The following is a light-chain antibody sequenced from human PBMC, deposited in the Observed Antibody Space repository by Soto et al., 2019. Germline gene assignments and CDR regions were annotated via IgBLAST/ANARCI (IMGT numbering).Light chain of an antibody. J-gene: IGLJ2*01. CDR1: SSDVGSYNL. CDR2: EGS. V-gene: IGLV2-23*01. CDR3: CSYAGSRRV. Sequence: QSALTQPASVSGSPGQSITISCTGTSSDVGSYNLVSWYQQHPGKAPKLMIYEGSKRPSGVSNRFSGSKSGNTASLTISGLQAKDEADYYCCSYAGSRRVFGGGTKLTVL.